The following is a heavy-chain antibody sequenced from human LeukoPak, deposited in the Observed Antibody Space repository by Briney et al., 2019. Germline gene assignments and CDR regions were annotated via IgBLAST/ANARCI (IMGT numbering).Heavy chain of an antibody. Sequence: GASVKVSCKVSGYTLTELSMHWVRQAPGKGLEWMGGFDPEDGETIYAQKFQGRVTMTRDTSISTAYMELSRLRSDDTAVYYCASSTVTTYPDYWGQGTLVTVSS. CDR2: FDPEDGET. D-gene: IGHD4-17*01. CDR3: ASSTVTTYPDY. CDR1: GYTLTELS. J-gene: IGHJ4*02. V-gene: IGHV1-24*01.